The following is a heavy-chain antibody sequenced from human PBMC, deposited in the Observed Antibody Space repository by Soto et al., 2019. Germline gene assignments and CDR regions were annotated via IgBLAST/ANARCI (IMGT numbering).Heavy chain of an antibody. CDR1: GDSVSSYTAS. CDR3: AKGDNLGPKTGYAFDP. V-gene: IGHV6-1*01. D-gene: IGHD5-12*01. J-gene: IGHJ5*02. CDR2: TYFRSKWYN. Sequence: SQTLSLTCALSGDSVSSYTASWNWIRQSPSSGLEWLGRTYFRSKWYNDYAVSVKSRIIINPDTSNNQFSLQLNSVTPEDTAVYFCAKGDNLGPKTGYAFDPWGQGIMVTVSS.